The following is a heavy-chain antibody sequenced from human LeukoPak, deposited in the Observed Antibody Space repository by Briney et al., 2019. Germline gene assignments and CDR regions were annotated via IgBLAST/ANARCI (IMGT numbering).Heavy chain of an antibody. Sequence: SETLSLTCTVSGGSISSYYWSWIRQPPGKGLEWIGYIYYSGSTNYNPSLKSRVTISVDTSKNQFSLKLSSVTAADTAVYYCARGRVPAAMEGYYYYMDVWGKGTTVTVSS. CDR3: ARGRVPAAMEGYYYYMDV. V-gene: IGHV4-59*01. J-gene: IGHJ6*03. CDR2: IYYSGST. D-gene: IGHD2-2*01. CDR1: GGSISSYY.